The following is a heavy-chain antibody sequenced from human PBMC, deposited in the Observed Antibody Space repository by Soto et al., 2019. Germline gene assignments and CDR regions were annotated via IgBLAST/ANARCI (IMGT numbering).Heavy chain of an antibody. CDR2: IHHSGRT. J-gene: IGHJ3*02. D-gene: IGHD3-16*01. CDR3: ARQDGFGAFDI. Sequence: SETLSLTCAVSGDSISSDKWWSWVRQPPGKGLEWIGEIHHSGRTNYNPSLKSRVTILVEKSKNQVSLELSSMTAADTAVYYCARQDGFGAFDIWGQGTMVTVS. V-gene: IGHV4-4*02. CDR1: GDSISSDKW.